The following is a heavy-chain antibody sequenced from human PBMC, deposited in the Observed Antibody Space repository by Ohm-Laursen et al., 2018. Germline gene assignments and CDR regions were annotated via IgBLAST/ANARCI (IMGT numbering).Heavy chain of an antibody. CDR1: GYTFTSYY. Sequence: SVKVSCKVSGYTFTSYYMHSVRQATGHGLEWMGWMNPNSGNTGYEQKFQGRVTMTTNTSTSTAYMELSSLRSEDTAVYFCARGRDGYKNYYYNGMDVWGQGTTVSVSS. J-gene: IGHJ6*01. D-gene: IGHD5-24*01. CDR3: ARGRDGYKNYYYNGMDV. CDR2: MNPNSGNT. V-gene: IGHV1-8*02.